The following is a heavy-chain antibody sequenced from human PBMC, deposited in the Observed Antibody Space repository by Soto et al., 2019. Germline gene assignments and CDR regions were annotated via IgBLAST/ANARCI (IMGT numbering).Heavy chain of an antibody. CDR1: GGSISSGGYY. D-gene: IGHD3-10*01. Sequence: SETLSLTCTVSGGSISSGGYYWCWIRQHPGKGLEWIGYIYYSGSTYYNPSLKSRVTISVDTSKNQFSLKLSSVTAADTAVYYCAREVAPRTRGHWFDPWGQGTLVTVSS. J-gene: IGHJ5*02. CDR2: IYYSGST. CDR3: AREVAPRTRGHWFDP. V-gene: IGHV4-31*03.